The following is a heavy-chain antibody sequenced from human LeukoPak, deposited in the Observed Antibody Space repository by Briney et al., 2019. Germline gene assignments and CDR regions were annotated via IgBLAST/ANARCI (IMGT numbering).Heavy chain of an antibody. Sequence: ASVKVSCKASGYTFTNYGFSWVRQAPGQGLEWMGWISVYDGNTNYAPKFQGRVTMTTDTSTSTAYMELRSLRSDDTAVYYCARGMYCSSTSCFSFDYWGQGTLVTVSS. V-gene: IGHV1-18*01. CDR3: ARGMYCSSTSCFSFDY. D-gene: IGHD2-2*01. CDR1: GYTFTNYG. CDR2: ISVYDGNT. J-gene: IGHJ4*02.